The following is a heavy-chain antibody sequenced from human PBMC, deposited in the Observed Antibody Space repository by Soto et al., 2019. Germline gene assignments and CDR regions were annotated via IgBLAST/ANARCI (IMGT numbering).Heavy chain of an antibody. Sequence: GESLKISCKGSGYSFTSYWIGWVRQMPGKGLEWMGIIYPGDSDTRYSPSFQGQVTISADKSISTAYLQWSSLKASDTAMYYCARAEYYYGSGSYNWFDPWGQGTLVTV. D-gene: IGHD3-10*01. J-gene: IGHJ5*02. CDR2: IYPGDSDT. V-gene: IGHV5-51*01. CDR1: GYSFTSYW. CDR3: ARAEYYYGSGSYNWFDP.